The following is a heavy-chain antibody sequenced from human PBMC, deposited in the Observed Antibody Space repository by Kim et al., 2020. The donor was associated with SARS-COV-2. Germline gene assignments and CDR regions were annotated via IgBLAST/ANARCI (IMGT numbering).Heavy chain of an antibody. D-gene: IGHD3-10*01. Sequence: SETLSLTCAVTGDSIRSVHWWTWVRQTPGKGLEWIGEIYHTGRTNYNPALKSRATMSVDTSNNLFSLMLTSVTAADTAVNYCARDGEGWSASGRRWNWFGPWGQGTLVTVSS. V-gene: IGHV4-4*02. CDR3: ARDGEGWSASGRRWNWFGP. J-gene: IGHJ5*02. CDR2: IYHTGRT. CDR1: GDSIRSVHW.